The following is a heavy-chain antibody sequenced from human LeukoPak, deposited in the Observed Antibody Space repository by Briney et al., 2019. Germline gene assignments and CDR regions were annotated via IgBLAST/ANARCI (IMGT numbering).Heavy chain of an antibody. V-gene: IGHV4-34*01. CDR3: ARQGYYGSGSYLDY. CDR2: INHSGST. CDR1: GGSFSDYY. D-gene: IGHD3-10*01. Sequence: SETLSLTCGVYGGSFSDYYWSWIRQPPGKGLEWIGEINHSGSTNYNPSLKSRVTISVDTSKNQFSLKVNSVTAADTAVYYCARQGYYGSGSYLDYWGQGTLVTVSS. J-gene: IGHJ4*02.